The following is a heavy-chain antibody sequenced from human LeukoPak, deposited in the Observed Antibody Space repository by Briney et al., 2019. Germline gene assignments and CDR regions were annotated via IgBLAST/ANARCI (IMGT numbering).Heavy chain of an antibody. J-gene: IGHJ4*02. CDR1: GFTFSSYA. CDR3: AKEYYVLLVYALGGSFDY. CDR2: ISGNGRST. V-gene: IGHV3-23*01. Sequence: GGSLRLTCAASGFTFSSYAMSWVRQAPGKGLEWVSTISGNGRSTYYGDSVKGRFTISRDNSKNTLSLQMNSLRAEDTAVYYCAKEYYVLLVYALGGSFDYWGRGTLVTVSS. D-gene: IGHD2-8*02.